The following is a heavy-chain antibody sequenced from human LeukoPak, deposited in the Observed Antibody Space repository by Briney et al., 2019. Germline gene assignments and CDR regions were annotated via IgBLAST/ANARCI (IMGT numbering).Heavy chain of an antibody. CDR2: IIPIFGTA. J-gene: IGHJ4*02. V-gene: IGHV1-69*06. Sequence: ASVKVSCKASGGTFSSYAISWVRQAPGQGLERMGGIIPIFGTANYAQKFQGRVTITADKSTSTAYMELSSLRSEDTAVYYCARASSGSFTIDYWGQGTLVTVSS. CDR3: ARASSGSFTIDY. D-gene: IGHD3-10*01. CDR1: GGTFSSYA.